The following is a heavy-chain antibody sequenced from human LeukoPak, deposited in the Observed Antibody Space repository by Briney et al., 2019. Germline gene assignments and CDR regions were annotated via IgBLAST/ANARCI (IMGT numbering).Heavy chain of an antibody. CDR1: GYTFTDYY. D-gene: IGHD3-10*01. CDR2: INPNSGGT. CDR3: ARDQSVLWFGERYYFDY. V-gene: IGHV1-2*02. J-gene: IGHJ4*02. Sequence: ASVKVSCKASGYTFTDYYMHWVRQAPGQGLEWMGWINPNSGGTNYAQKFQGRVTMTRDTSISTAYMELSRLRSDDTAVYYCARDQSVLWFGERYYFDYWGQGTLVTVSS.